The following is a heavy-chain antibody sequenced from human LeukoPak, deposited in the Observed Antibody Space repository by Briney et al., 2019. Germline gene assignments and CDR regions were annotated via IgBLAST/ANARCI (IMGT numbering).Heavy chain of an antibody. CDR3: ARLLGESY. V-gene: IGHV4-59*01. CDR2: IYYSGST. D-gene: IGHD3-16*01. J-gene: IGHJ4*02. Sequence: KPSETLFLTCTVSGGSISSYYWSWIRQPPGKGLEWIGYIYYSGSTNYNPSLKSRVTISVDTSKNQFSLKLSSVTAADTAVYYCARLLGESYWGQGTLVTVSS. CDR1: GGSISSYY.